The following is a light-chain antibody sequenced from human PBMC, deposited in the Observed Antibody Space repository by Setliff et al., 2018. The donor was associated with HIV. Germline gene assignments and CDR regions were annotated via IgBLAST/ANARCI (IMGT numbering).Light chain of an antibody. CDR2: EVS. J-gene: IGLJ1*01. CDR3: SSYAITNTLP. CDR1: SSDIGGYSY. V-gene: IGLV2-14*01. Sequence: QSALTQPASVSGSPGQSITISCTGTSSDIGGYSYVSWYQQHPGKAPKLIIYEVSNRPSGVSNRFSGSKSGYTVSLTISGLQAEDEADYYCSSYAITNTLPFGTGTKVTVL.